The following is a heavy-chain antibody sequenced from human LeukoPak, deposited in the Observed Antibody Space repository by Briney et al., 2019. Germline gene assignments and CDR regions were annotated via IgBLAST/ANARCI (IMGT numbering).Heavy chain of an antibody. CDR2: IGYDGSNK. Sequence: GGSLRLSCAASGFTFSSYGMHWVRQAPGKGLEWVAFIGYDGSNKYYADSMKGRFTISRDNSKNTLYLQMNSLRAEDTAVYYCARGGEMATILSYYGMDVWGQGTTVTVSS. D-gene: IGHD5-24*01. CDR3: ARGGEMATILSYYGMDV. CDR1: GFTFSSYG. J-gene: IGHJ6*02. V-gene: IGHV3-30*02.